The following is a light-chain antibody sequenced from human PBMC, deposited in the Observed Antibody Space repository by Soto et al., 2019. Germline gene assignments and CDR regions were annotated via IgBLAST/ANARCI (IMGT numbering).Light chain of an antibody. Sequence: EIMMTQSPGTLSASRGERATLSCRASQSVSSNLAWYQQKPGQAPRLLIYAVSTRATGIPARFSGSGSGTEFTLTISSLQSEAFAVYYCQQYNKWPLTFGQGTKVEIK. V-gene: IGKV3-15*01. J-gene: IGKJ1*01. CDR2: AVS. CDR1: QSVSSN. CDR3: QQYNKWPLT.